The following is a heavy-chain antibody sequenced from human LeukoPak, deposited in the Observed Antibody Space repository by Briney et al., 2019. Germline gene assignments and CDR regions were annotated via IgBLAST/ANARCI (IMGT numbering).Heavy chain of an antibody. D-gene: IGHD4-17*01. J-gene: IGHJ4*02. Sequence: SETLSLTCTVSGDSISRYYWSWIRQPAGKGLEWIGRFYTIGSTNYNPSLKSRVTMSLDTSKNQFSLTLNSVTAADAAVYYCARSAPSVTSYYFDSWGQGTLVTVSS. CDR2: FYTIGST. CDR3: ARSAPSVTSYYFDS. CDR1: GDSISRYY. V-gene: IGHV4-4*07.